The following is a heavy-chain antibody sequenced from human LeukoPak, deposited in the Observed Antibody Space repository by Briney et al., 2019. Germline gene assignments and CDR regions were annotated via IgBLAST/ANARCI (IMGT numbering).Heavy chain of an antibody. CDR2: IYYTGAT. CDR1: GASISDYY. V-gene: IGHV4-59*01. Sequence: SSETLSLTCTMSGASISDYYWSWIRHPPGKGLEWVGHIYYTGATNYSPSLKSRVTISVDTSKSQFSLRLSSVTAGDTAVYYCARGVWSLHSGVSIDSWDQGTLVTVSS. D-gene: IGHD3-10*01. CDR3: ARGVWSLHSGVSIDS. J-gene: IGHJ4*02.